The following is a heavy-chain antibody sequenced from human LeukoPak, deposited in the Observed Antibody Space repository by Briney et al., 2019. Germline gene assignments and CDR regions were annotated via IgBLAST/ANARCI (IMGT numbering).Heavy chain of an antibody. J-gene: IGHJ4*02. V-gene: IGHV3-23*01. CDR3: AGDTYYYDSSFDY. CDR2: ISGSGGST. CDR1: GFTFSSYA. Sequence: GGSLRLSCAASGFTFSSYAMSWVRQAPGKGLEWVSGISGSGGSTFYADSVKGRFTISRDNSKNTLYLRMNGLRAEDTAVYYCAGDTYYYDSSFDYWGQGTLVTVSS. D-gene: IGHD3-22*01.